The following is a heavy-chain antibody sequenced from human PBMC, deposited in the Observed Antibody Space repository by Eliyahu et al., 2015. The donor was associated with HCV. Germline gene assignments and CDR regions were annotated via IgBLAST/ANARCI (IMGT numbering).Heavy chain of an antibody. D-gene: IGHD2-2*01. CDR2: IRSKANSYAT. Sequence: EVQLVESGGGLVQPGGSLXLSCAASGFTFSGXAMXWVRQASGKGLEWVGRIRSKANSYATAYAASVKGRFTISRDDSKNTAYLQMNSLKTEDTAVYYCAVSSTSSEYYYYGMDVWGQGTTVTVSS. J-gene: IGHJ6*02. V-gene: IGHV3-73*01. CDR1: GFTFSGXA. CDR3: AVSSTSSEYYYYGMDV.